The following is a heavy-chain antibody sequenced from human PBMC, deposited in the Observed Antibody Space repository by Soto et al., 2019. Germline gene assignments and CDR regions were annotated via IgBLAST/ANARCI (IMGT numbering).Heavy chain of an antibody. CDR3: ARQDF. CDR2: IDPSDSYT. CDR1: GYSFTSYW. Sequence: PGESLKISCKVSGYSFTSYWISWVRQKSGKGLEWVGNIDPSDSYTNYSPSFQSHVTISIDKSTNTAYLHWYSLKDSDTAMYYCARQDFWGQGTLVTVSS. V-gene: IGHV5-10-1*01. J-gene: IGHJ4*02.